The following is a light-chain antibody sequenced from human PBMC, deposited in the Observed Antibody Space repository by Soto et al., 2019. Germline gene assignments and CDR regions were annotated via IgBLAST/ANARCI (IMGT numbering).Light chain of an antibody. CDR3: QQYGSSPPWYT. Sequence: EIVLTQSPGTLSLSPGERATLSCRASQSVSSSYLAWYHQKPGQAPRLLIYGASSRATGIPDRFSGSGSGTDFTLTISRLEPEDFAVYYCQQYGSSPPWYTFGQGTKLEIK. J-gene: IGKJ2*01. V-gene: IGKV3-20*01. CDR2: GAS. CDR1: QSVSSSY.